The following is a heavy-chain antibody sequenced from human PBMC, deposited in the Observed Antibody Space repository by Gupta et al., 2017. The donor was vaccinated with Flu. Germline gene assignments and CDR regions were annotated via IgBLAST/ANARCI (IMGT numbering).Heavy chain of an antibody. J-gene: IGHJ4*02. CDR2: TYYRSKWYN. V-gene: IGHV6-1*01. D-gene: IGHD1-26*01. CDR3: AREMWELLDY. Sequence: WIRQSPSRGLEWLGRTYYRSKWYNDYAVSVKSRIIINPDTSKNQFSLQLNSVTPEDTAVYYCAREMWELLDYWGQGTLVTVSS.